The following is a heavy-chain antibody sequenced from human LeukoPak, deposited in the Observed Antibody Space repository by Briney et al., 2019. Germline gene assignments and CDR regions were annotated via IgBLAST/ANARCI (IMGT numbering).Heavy chain of an antibody. D-gene: IGHD6-13*01. J-gene: IGHJ4*02. Sequence: YLRLSCAASGFTFSSYGMHWVRQAPGKGLEWVAVISNDGSNKYYADSVKGRFTISRDNSKNTLSLQMNSLRGEDTAVYYCAKDSSTWHLDNWGQETLVTVSS. CDR2: ISNDGSNK. CDR3: AKDSSTWHLDN. CDR1: GFTFSSYG. V-gene: IGHV3-30*18.